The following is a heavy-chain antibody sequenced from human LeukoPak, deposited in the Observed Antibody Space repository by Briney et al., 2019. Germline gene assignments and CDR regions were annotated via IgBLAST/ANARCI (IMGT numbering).Heavy chain of an antibody. J-gene: IGHJ4*02. Sequence: PGGSLGLSCAASGFTFTSYAMSWVRQAPGKGLEWVSAISGSGDSTYYADSVKGHFIISRDSSKNTLYLQMSGLGAEDTAVYYCAKDFLGWSPERYSSSPFDYWGQGTLVTVSS. CDR2: ISGSGDST. CDR1: GFTFTSYA. V-gene: IGHV3-23*01. CDR3: AKDFLGWSPERYSSSPFDY. D-gene: IGHD6-13*01.